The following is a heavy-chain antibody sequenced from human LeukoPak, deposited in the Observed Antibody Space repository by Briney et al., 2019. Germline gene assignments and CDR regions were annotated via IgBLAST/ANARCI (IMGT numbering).Heavy chain of an antibody. V-gene: IGHV4-31*03. D-gene: IGHD1-1*01. CDR3: ANWRKTTLGGGFDP. CDR2: IYYSGSA. Sequence: SETLSLTCTVSGGSIRSGGYYWSWIRQYPGKGLEWIGYIYYSGSAYYNPSLKRRVTISVDTSKNQFSLKLSSVTAADTAVYFCANWRKTTLGGGFDPWGQGTLVTVSS. CDR1: GGSIRSGGYY. J-gene: IGHJ5*02.